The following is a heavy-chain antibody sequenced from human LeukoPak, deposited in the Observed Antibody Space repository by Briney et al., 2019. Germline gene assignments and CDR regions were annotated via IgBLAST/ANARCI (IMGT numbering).Heavy chain of an antibody. CDR2: IIPTGSDI. CDR3: TRDPRLTDY. J-gene: IGHJ4*02. Sequence: GGSLTPSCAASGFTFSDFYMTWIRQAPGKGLECLSYIIPTGSDISYADSVKARFTISRDNAKSSLYLQMNSLRDDDTAVYYCTRDPRLTDYWGQGTLFTVSS. CDR1: GFTFSDFY. V-gene: IGHV3-11*04.